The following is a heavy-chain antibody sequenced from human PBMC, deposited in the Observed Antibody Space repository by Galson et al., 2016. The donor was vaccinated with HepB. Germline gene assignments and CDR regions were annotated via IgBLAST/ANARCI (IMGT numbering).Heavy chain of an antibody. CDR2: INSNGIGT. V-gene: IGHV3-64*01. Sequence: SLRLSCAASGFEFSSYAVHWVRKAPGKGLEYVSAINSNGIGTYYANSVQCRFTISRDNSKNTVFPQMGSMRAEDMAVYYGARGRPSGGDFSDFDYWGQGTLVTVSS. CDR1: GFEFSSYA. CDR3: ARGRPSGGDFSDFDY. D-gene: IGHD2-21*01. J-gene: IGHJ4*02.